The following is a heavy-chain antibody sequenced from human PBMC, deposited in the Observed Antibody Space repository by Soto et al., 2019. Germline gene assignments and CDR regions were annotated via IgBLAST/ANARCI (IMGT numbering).Heavy chain of an antibody. CDR1: GFTFSNVW. Sequence: GGSLRLSCAASGFTFSNVWLSWVRQGPGKGLEWLSHISPKSTYRNYADSVKGRFTISRDNTKSSLFLQMNSLGVEDTAVYYCARGGGGGLFEHWGQGVLVTVSS. CDR2: ISPKSTYR. V-gene: IGHV3-11*06. CDR3: ARGGGGGLFEH. D-gene: IGHD2-15*01. J-gene: IGHJ4*02.